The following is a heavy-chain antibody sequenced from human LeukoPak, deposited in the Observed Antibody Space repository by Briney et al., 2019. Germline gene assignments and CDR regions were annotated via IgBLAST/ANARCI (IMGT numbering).Heavy chain of an antibody. CDR3: ARVPVYYGFWSGYQEYFDY. D-gene: IGHD3-3*01. CDR1: GFTFSSYW. Sequence: GGSLRLSCAASGFTFSSYWMSWVRQAPGKGLEWVANIKQDGSEKYYVDSVKGRFTISRDNAKNSLYLQMNSLRAEDTAVYYCARVPVYYGFWSGYQEYFDYWGQGTLVTVSS. CDR2: IKQDGSEK. V-gene: IGHV3-7*03. J-gene: IGHJ4*02.